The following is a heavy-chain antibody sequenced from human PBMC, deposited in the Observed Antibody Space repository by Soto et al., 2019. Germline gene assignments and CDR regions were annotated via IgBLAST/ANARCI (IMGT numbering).Heavy chain of an antibody. CDR1: GYSFTTYW. CDR2: IYPGDSDT. Sequence: PGESLKISCKGSGYSFTTYWIAWVRQMPGKGLECMGIIYPGDSDTRYSPSFQGQVTISADKSISTAYLQWSSLKASDTAMYYCARVPNIVASAGRYYYMDVWGKGTTVTSP. CDR3: ARVPNIVASAGRYYYMDV. J-gene: IGHJ6*03. D-gene: IGHD5-12*01. V-gene: IGHV5-51*01.